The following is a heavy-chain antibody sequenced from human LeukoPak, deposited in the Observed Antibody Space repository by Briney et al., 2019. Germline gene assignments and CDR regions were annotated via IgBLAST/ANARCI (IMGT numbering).Heavy chain of an antibody. CDR2: IGSGSATT. CDR1: GFTFSNYA. V-gene: IGHV3-23*01. J-gene: IGHJ4*02. Sequence: GGSLRLSCAASGFTFSNYAMSWVRQAPGKGLEWVSAIGSGSATTYYADSVKGRFAVSRDNSRDTLYLQLNSLRVEDPAVYYCAKSTTVTTPYYFDYWGQGPLVTVSS. CDR3: AKSTTVTTPYYFDY. D-gene: IGHD4-17*01.